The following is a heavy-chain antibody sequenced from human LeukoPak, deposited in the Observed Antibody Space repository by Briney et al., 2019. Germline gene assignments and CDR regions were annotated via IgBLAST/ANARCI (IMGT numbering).Heavy chain of an antibody. D-gene: IGHD1-26*01. Sequence: MSSETLSLTCTVSGGSISGYYWSWIRQPPGQGLEWIAYIHSNGYTNYNPPLKSRVTISVDTSKNQFSLKVTSVTAADTAMYYCTKREGPMSGSYDYFDPWGQGTLVTVS. CDR2: IHSNGYT. CDR3: TKREGPMSGSYDYFDP. J-gene: IGHJ5*02. V-gene: IGHV4-4*09. CDR1: GGSISGYY.